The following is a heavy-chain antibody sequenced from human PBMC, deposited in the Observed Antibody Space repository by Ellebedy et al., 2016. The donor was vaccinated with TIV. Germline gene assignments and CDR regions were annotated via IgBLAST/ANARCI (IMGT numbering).Heavy chain of an antibody. CDR3: YSGGY. V-gene: IGHV3-21*01. D-gene: IGHD1-26*01. CDR2: ISSSSSYI. J-gene: IGHJ4*02. Sequence: GESLKISXAASGFTFSRYSMNWVRQAPGKGLEWVSSISSSSSYIYYADSVKGRFTNSRDDAKNSLYLQMNSLRAEDTAVYYAYSGGYWGQGTLVTVSS. CDR1: GFTFSRYS.